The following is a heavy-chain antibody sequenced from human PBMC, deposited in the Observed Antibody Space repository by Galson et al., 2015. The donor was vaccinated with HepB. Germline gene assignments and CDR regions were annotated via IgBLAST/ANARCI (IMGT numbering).Heavy chain of an antibody. CDR1: GGSISSRNW. CDR2: IYHSGNT. D-gene: IGHD2-8*01. Sequence: ETLSLTCGVSGGSISSRNWWPWVRQPPGKGLEWIGEIYHSGNTHYNPSLKSRLTISVDKSKNQFSLKLTSVTAADTAVYYCANLGYCGNDDCHSVYWGQGTLVTVSS. J-gene: IGHJ4*02. V-gene: IGHV4-4*02. CDR3: ANLGYCGNDDCHSVY.